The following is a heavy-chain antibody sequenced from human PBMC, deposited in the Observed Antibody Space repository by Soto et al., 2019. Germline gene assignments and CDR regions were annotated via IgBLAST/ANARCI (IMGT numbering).Heavy chain of an antibody. D-gene: IGHD3-22*01. Sequence: QVQLVQSGAEVKKPGASVKVSCKASGYTFTGYYMHWVRQAPGQGLEWMGWINPNSGGTNYAQKFQGRVTITADESTSTAYMELSSLRSEDTAVYYCARGGDYYDSSLVYWGQGTLVTVSS. V-gene: IGHV1-2*02. CDR3: ARGGDYYDSSLVY. J-gene: IGHJ4*02. CDR2: INPNSGGT. CDR1: GYTFTGYY.